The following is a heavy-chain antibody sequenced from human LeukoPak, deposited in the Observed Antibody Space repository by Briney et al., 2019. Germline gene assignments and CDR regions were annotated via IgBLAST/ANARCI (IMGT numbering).Heavy chain of an antibody. CDR3: ARAHDYYDSSGYPNWFDP. D-gene: IGHD3-22*01. CDR2: IYYSGST. V-gene: IGHV4-39*01. CDR1: GGSISSSSYY. J-gene: IGHJ5*02. Sequence: SETLSLTCTVSGGSISSSSYYWGWIRQPPGKGLEWIGSIYYSGSTYYNPSLKSRVTISVDTSKNQFSLKLSSVTAADTAVYYCARAHDYYDSSGYPNWFDPWGQGTLVTVSS.